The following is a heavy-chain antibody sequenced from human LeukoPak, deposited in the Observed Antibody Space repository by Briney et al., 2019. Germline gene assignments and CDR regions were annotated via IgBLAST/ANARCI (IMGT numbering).Heavy chain of an antibody. Sequence: GSLRLSCAASGFTFSTYWLSWVRQAPGKGLEWVANIKQDGSEKYYVDSVKGRFTISRDNAKNSLYLQMNSLRAEDTAIYYCARYSYVVPYYFDYWGQGTLVTVSS. CDR2: IKQDGSEK. CDR1: GFTFSTYW. D-gene: IGHD3-16*01. J-gene: IGHJ4*02. CDR3: ARYSYVVPYYFDY. V-gene: IGHV3-7*03.